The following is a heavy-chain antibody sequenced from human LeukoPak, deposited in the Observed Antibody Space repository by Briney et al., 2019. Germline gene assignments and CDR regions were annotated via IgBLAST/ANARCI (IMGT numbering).Heavy chain of an antibody. V-gene: IGHV1-2*02. CDR1: GYTFSDYY. CDR3: ARGDSGDYNY. Sequence: ASVKVSCKASGYTFSDYYMHWVRQAPGKGLEWMGWISPKNGVTNYAQKFQGRVTMTRDTSISTVYMELSRLTSDDTAVYYCARGDSGDYNYWGQGTLVTVSS. J-gene: IGHJ4*02. CDR2: ISPKNGVT. D-gene: IGHD4-17*01.